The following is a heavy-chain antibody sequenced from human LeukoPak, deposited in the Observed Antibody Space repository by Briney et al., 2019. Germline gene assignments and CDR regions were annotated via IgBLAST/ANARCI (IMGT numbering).Heavy chain of an antibody. D-gene: IGHD1-26*01. V-gene: IGHV1-2*02. CDR2: INPNSGGT. CDR1: GYTFTGYY. CDR3: ARGPVGATYGGWFDP. Sequence: GASVKVSCKASGYTFTGYYMHWVRQAPGQGLEWMGWINPNSGGTNYAQKLQGRVTMTTDTSTSTAYMELRSLRSDDTAVYYCARGPVGATYGGWFDPWGQGTLVTVSS. J-gene: IGHJ5*02.